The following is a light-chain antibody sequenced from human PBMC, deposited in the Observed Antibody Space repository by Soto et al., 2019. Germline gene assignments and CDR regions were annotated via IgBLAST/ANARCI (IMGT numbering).Light chain of an antibody. CDR3: QQYGSSPRP. CDR2: DAS. Sequence: IVLTQSPGTLSLSPGERATLSCRASQNVSRNFLAWYQQKRGQAPRLLIYDASSRASAIPDRFSGSGYATGFTVTISRVEAEDFAVYYCQQYGSSPRPFGQGNRVDIK. V-gene: IGKV3-20*01. CDR1: QNVSRNF. J-gene: IGKJ1*01.